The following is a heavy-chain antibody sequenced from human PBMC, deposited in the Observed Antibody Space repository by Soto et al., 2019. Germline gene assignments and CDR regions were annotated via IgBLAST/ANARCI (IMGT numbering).Heavy chain of an antibody. Sequence: GASVKVSCKASGYTFTSYYMHWVRQAPGQGLEWMGGIIPIFGTANYAQKFQGRVTITADKSTSTAYMELSSLRSEDTAVYYCASGSDYGDYGSDYWGQGTLVTVSS. V-gene: IGHV1-69*06. CDR2: IIPIFGTA. CDR3: ASGSDYGDYGSDY. J-gene: IGHJ4*02. D-gene: IGHD4-17*01. CDR1: GYTFTSYY.